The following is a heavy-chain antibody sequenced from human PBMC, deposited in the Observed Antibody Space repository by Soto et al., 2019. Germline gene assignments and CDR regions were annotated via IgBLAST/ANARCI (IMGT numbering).Heavy chain of an antibody. CDR2: ISPNSEKT. Sequence: ASVKVSCKASGYTFSNFGISWVRQAPGEGLEWMGWISPNSEKTKIAQRFQGRVTMTTDISTSTSYLELRGLTSDDTAVYYCTKDGKFDDIYTGYLVNALWGQGTPVTVS. CDR3: TKDGKFDDIYTGYLVNAL. J-gene: IGHJ4*02. D-gene: IGHD3-9*01. V-gene: IGHV1-18*01. CDR1: GYTFSNFG.